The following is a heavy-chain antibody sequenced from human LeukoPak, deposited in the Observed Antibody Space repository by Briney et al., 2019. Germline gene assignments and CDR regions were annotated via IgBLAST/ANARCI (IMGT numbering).Heavy chain of an antibody. CDR2: IYHSGST. J-gene: IGHJ4*02. CDR3: ASYYPAYHYFDY. V-gene: IGHV4-34*01. D-gene: IGHD3-10*01. Sequence: SETLSLTCAVYGGSFSGYYWSWIRQPPGKGLEWIGSIYHSGSTYYNPSLKSRVTISVDTSKNQFSLKLSSVTAADTAVYYCASYYPAYHYFDYWGQGTLVTVSS. CDR1: GGSFSGYY.